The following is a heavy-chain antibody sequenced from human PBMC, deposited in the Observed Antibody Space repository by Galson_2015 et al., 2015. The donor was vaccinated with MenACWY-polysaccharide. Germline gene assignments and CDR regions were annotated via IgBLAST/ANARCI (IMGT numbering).Heavy chain of an antibody. V-gene: IGHV4-38-2*01. D-gene: IGHD1-26*01. J-gene: IGHJ4*02. Sequence: ANLSLTCAVSDFSIRSGYFWGWIRQPPGKGLEWIASIFHSGTTYDNPSLKSRVTISVYTSKNQFSLKHSSVTAADTAVYYCARVEKYSGSFYILYWGQGTLVTVSS. CDR2: IFHSGTT. CDR1: DFSIRSGYF. CDR3: ARVEKYSGSFYILY.